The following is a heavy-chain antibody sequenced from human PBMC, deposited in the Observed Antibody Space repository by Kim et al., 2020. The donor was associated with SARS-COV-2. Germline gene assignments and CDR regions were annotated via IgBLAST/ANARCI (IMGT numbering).Heavy chain of an antibody. D-gene: IGHD6-13*01. CDR3: LGGSSWGDY. Sequence: GSTCYADSGSGRFTITRENSKNTLDLQMNSLRAEDTAVYYCLGGSSWGDYWGQGTLVTVSS. V-gene: IGHV3-23*01. J-gene: IGHJ4*02. CDR2: GST.